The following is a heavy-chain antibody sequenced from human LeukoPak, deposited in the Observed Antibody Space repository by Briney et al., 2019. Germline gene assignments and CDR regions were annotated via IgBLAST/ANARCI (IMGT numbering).Heavy chain of an antibody. D-gene: IGHD3-10*01. V-gene: IGHV3-21*01. J-gene: IGHJ4*02. Sequence: GSLRLSCAASGFTLSRNSMNWVRQAPGKGLEWVSSISSSSSYIYYADSVKGRFTISRDNAKNSLFLQMNSLRAEDTAVYYCARGLEITMVRGVIGYWGQGTLVTVSS. CDR2: ISSSSSYI. CDR3: ARGLEITMVRGVIGY. CDR1: GFTLSRNS.